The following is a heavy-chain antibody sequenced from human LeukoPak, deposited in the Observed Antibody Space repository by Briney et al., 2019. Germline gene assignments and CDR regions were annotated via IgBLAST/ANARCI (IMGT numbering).Heavy chain of an antibody. CDR2: IDPNSGGT. J-gene: IGHJ6*03. V-gene: IGHV1-2*06. Sequence: ASVKVSCKASGYTFTSYGISWVRQAPGQGLEWMGRIDPNSGGTSYEQKFQGRVTMTRDTSSSTAYMELSRLRSDDTAVYYCARDGHTSGYYYMDVWGKGTTVTVSS. CDR1: GYTFTSYG. CDR3: ARDGHTSGYYYMDV.